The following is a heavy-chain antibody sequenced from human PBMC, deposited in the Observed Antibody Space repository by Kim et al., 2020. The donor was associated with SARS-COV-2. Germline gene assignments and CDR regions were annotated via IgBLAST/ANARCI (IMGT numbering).Heavy chain of an antibody. CDR2: INHSGST. D-gene: IGHD6-25*01. CDR3: ASRGAAPSGHDY. CDR1: GGSFSGYY. Sequence: SETLSLTCAVYGGSFSGYYWSWIRQPPGKGLEWIGEINHSGSTNYNPSLKSRVTISVDTSKNQFSLKLSSVTAADTAVYYCASRGAAPSGHDYWGQGTLVTVSS. V-gene: IGHV4-34*01. J-gene: IGHJ4*02.